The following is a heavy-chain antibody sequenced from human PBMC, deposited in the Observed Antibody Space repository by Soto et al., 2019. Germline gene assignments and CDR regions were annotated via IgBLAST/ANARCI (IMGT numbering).Heavy chain of an antibody. D-gene: IGHD3-16*01. CDR1: GFSFRSYG. V-gene: IGHV3-30*18. J-gene: IGHJ4*02. CDR2: ISYDGSNK. CDR3: AKDSKDDIWGSPPDY. Sequence: QVQLVESGGGVVQPGKSLRLSCAASGFSFRSYGMHWVRQAPGKGLEWVAVISYDGSNKYYADTVKGRFTISRDNSKNTLYLQMNSLRAEDTAVYYCAKDSKDDIWGSPPDYWGQGTLVTVSS.